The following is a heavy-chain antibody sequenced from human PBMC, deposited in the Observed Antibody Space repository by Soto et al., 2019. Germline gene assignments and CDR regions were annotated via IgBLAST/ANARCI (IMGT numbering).Heavy chain of an antibody. CDR3: ARASRKIVVVPAARSPSFDP. Sequence: PSETLSLTCAVYGGSFSGYYWSWIRQPPGKGLEWIGEINHSGSTNYNPSLKSRVTISVDTSKNQFSLKLSPVTAADTAVYYCARASRKIVVVPAARSPSFDPWGQGTLVTVSS. V-gene: IGHV4-34*01. CDR2: INHSGST. CDR1: GGSFSGYY. D-gene: IGHD2-2*01. J-gene: IGHJ5*02.